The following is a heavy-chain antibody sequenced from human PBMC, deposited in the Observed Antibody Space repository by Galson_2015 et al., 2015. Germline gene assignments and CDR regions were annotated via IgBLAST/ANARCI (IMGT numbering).Heavy chain of an antibody. D-gene: IGHD3-3*01. Sequence: PALVKPTQTLTLTCTFSGFSLSTSGVGVGWIRQPPGKALEWLALIYWDDDKRYSPSLKSRLTITKDTSKNQVVLTMTNMDPVDTATYYCAHSRNYDFWSGPWFDPWGQGTLVTVSS. V-gene: IGHV2-5*02. CDR2: IYWDDDK. CDR3: AHSRNYDFWSGPWFDP. J-gene: IGHJ5*02. CDR1: GFSLSTSGVG.